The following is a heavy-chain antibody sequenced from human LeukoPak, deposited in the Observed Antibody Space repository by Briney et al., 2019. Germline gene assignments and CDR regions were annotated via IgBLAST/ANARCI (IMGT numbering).Heavy chain of an antibody. D-gene: IGHD4-17*01. Sequence: ASVKVSCKASGYTFTSYGISWVRQAPGQGLEWMGWISAYNGNTNYAQKFQGRVTMTRDTSISTAYMELSRLRSDDTAVYYCARDKDYGDYVRWFDPWGQGTLVTVSS. CDR1: GYTFTSYG. CDR2: ISAYNGNT. J-gene: IGHJ5*02. V-gene: IGHV1-18*01. CDR3: ARDKDYGDYVRWFDP.